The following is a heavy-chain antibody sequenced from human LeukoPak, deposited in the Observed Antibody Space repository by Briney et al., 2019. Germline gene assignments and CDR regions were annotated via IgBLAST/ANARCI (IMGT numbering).Heavy chain of an antibody. D-gene: IGHD5/OR15-5a*01. V-gene: IGHV2-5*02. Sequence: SGPTLVKPTQTLTLTCTFSGFSLSTSGVGVGWIRQPPGKALEWLALIYWDDDKRYSPSLKSRLTITKDTSKNQVVLTMTNMDPVGTATYYCVHVKWAVSHYYFDYWGQGTLVTVSS. J-gene: IGHJ4*02. CDR1: GFSLSTSGVG. CDR2: IYWDDDK. CDR3: VHVKWAVSHYYFDY.